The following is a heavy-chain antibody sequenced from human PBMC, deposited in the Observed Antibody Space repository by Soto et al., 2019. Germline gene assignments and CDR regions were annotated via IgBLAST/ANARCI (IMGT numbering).Heavy chain of an antibody. CDR2: ISSGSSVI. Sequence: EVQLVESGGGLVKPGASLRLSCVASDSTFRSYSMNWVRQAPGRGLEWVSIISSGSSVIFYADSMKGRFTISRDNAKNSLYLKMNSLRAEDTAVYYCARGGRGYTNGDNFDIWGEGTMVTVSS. CDR1: DSTFRSYS. CDR3: ARGGRGYTNGDNFDI. J-gene: IGHJ3*02. V-gene: IGHV3-21*01. D-gene: IGHD2-2*02.